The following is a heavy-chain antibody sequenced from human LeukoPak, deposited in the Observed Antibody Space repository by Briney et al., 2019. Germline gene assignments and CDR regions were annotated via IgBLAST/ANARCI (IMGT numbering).Heavy chain of an antibody. J-gene: IGHJ4*02. D-gene: IGHD6-13*01. CDR2: INPNSGGT. CDR3: ARKSFHTSSYDY. V-gene: IGHV1-2*02. CDR1: GYTFTGYY. Sequence: ASVKVSCKASGYTFTGYYMHWVRQAPGQGLEWMGWINPNSGGTNYAQKFQGRVTMTRDTSVSTAYMELGRLRSDDTAVYYCARKSFHTSSYDYWGQGTLVTVSS.